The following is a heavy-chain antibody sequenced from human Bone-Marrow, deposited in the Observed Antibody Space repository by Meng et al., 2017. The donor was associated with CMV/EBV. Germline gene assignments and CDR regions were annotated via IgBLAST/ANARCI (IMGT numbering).Heavy chain of an antibody. Sequence: EVQLVESGGGLVKPGGSLRLSCAASGFTFSSYSMNWVRQAPGKGLEWVSSISSSSSYIYYADSVKGRFTISRDNSKNTLFLQMNSLRAEDTAVYYCAKRDADYFDYWGQGTLVTVSS. V-gene: IGHV3-21*04. CDR2: ISSSSSYI. CDR1: GFTFSSYS. CDR3: AKRDADYFDY. J-gene: IGHJ4*02.